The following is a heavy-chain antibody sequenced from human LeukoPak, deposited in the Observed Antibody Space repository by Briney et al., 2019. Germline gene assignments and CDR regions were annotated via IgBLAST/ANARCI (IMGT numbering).Heavy chain of an antibody. CDR2: IYYSGST. Sequence: SETLSLTCTVSGGSISNYYWSWIRQPPGKGLEWIGYIYYSGSTNYNPSLKSRVTISVDTSKNQFSLKLSSVTPEDTAVYYCARTRDLGPDYWGQGTLVTVSS. V-gene: IGHV4-59*12. D-gene: IGHD1-26*01. J-gene: IGHJ4*02. CDR1: GGSISNYY. CDR3: ARTRDLGPDY.